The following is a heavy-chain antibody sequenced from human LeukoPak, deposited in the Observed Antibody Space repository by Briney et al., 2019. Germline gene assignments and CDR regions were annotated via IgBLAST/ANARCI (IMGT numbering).Heavy chain of an antibody. CDR1: GGSISSYH. V-gene: IGHV4-59*01. CDR2: IYYSGST. J-gene: IGHJ3*02. D-gene: IGHD6-13*01. CDR3: ARDQQPDAFDI. Sequence: SETLSLTCTVSGGSISSYHWSWIRQPPGKGLEWIGYIYYSGSTNYNPSLKSRVTISVDTSKNQFSLKLSSVTAADTAVYYCARDQQPDAFDIWGQGTMVTVSS.